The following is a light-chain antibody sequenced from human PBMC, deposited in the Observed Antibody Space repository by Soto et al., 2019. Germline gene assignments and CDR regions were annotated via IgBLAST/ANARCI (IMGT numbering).Light chain of an antibody. V-gene: IGLV2-11*01. CDR1: SSDVGGYNY. J-gene: IGLJ1*01. CDR3: CSYAGSYTYV. CDR2: DVT. Sequence: QSVLTQPRSVSGSPGQSVTISCTGTSSDVGGYNYVSWYQHHPGKAPKLMLYDVTKRPSGVRDRFSASKSGNTASLTISGLQAEDEADYYCCSYAGSYTYVFGSGTKVTVL.